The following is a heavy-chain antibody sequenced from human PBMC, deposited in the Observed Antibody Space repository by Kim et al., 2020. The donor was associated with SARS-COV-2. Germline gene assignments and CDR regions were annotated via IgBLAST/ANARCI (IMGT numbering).Heavy chain of an antibody. Sequence: DSVKGRFTISRDNSKNTLYLQANSLRAEDTAVYYCARDSYSSSWTYFFDYWGQGTLVTVSS. CDR3: ARDSYSSSWTYFFDY. J-gene: IGHJ4*02. V-gene: IGHV3-30*07. D-gene: IGHD6-13*01.